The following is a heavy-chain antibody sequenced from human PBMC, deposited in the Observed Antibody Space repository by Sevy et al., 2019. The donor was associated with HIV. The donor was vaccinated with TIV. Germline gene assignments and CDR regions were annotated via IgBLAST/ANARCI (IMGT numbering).Heavy chain of an antibody. CDR2: INPNSGGT. J-gene: IGHJ4*02. D-gene: IGHD5-18*01. CDR3: ARDYGDTAMVKDY. Sequence: ASVKVSCKASGYTFTGYYMHWVRQAPGQGLEWMGRINPNSGGTNYAQTFQGRVTMTRDTSISTAYMELSRLRSDDTAVYYCARDYGDTAMVKDYWGQGTLVTVSS. CDR1: GYTFTGYY. V-gene: IGHV1-2*06.